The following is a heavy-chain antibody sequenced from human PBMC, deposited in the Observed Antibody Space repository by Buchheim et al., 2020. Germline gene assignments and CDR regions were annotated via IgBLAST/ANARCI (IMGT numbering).Heavy chain of an antibody. V-gene: IGHV3-23*04. J-gene: IGHJ6*02. CDR3: AKDCYDFWSGYFSTTTLDGYYGMDV. CDR1: GFTFSSYA. Sequence: EVQLVESGGGLVQPGGSLRLSCAASGFTFSSYAMSWVRQAPGKGLEWVSAISGSGGSTYYADPVKGRFTISRDNSKNTLYLRMNSLRAEDTAVYYCAKDCYDFWSGYFSTTTLDGYYGMDVWGQGTT. CDR2: ISGSGGST. D-gene: IGHD3-3*01.